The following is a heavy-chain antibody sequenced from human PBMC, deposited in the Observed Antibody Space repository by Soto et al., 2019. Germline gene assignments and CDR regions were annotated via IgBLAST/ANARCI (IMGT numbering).Heavy chain of an antibody. Sequence: ASVKVSCKASGYTFTGYYMHWVRQAPGQGLEWMGIINPSGGSTSYAQKFQGRVTMTRDTSTSTVYMELSSLRSEDTAVYYCARDRRIAAAGMGFDYWGQGTLVTVSS. CDR1: GYTFTGYY. D-gene: IGHD6-13*01. J-gene: IGHJ4*02. CDR2: INPSGGST. CDR3: ARDRRIAAAGMGFDY. V-gene: IGHV1-46*03.